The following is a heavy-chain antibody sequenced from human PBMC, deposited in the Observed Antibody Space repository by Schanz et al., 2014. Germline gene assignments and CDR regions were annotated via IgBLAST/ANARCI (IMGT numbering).Heavy chain of an antibody. CDR1: GGTFSSFG. CDR2: IIPSLGLA. CDR3: ARGRTFDY. V-gene: IGHV1-69*04. Sequence: VQLEQSGAEVKKPGSSVKVSCKASGGTFSSFGINWVRQAPGQGLEWMGRIIPSLGLAKYEQKFQDKVTITADTSTTTAYIELHILTSEDTAVYYCARGRTFDYWGQGTLXTVSS. J-gene: IGHJ4*02.